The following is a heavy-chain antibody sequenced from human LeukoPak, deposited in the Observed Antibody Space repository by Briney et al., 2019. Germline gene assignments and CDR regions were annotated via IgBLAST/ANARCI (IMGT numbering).Heavy chain of an antibody. CDR3: ATAPGLSPADAFDI. J-gene: IGHJ3*02. CDR2: SGSGGNT. D-gene: IGHD3/OR15-3a*01. Sequence: GGSLRLSCAVSGFTFSSYAMSWVRQAPGKGLEWVSASGSGGNTYYADSVKGRFTISRDDSKNTLYLQMNSLRAEDTAVYYCATAPGLSPADAFDIWGQGTMVTVSS. V-gene: IGHV3-23*01. CDR1: GFTFSSYA.